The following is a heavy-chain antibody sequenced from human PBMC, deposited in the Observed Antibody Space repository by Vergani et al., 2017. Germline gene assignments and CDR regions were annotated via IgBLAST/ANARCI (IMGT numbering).Heavy chain of an antibody. CDR1: GFTFSSHG. CDR3: ARWGNEKRLDS. V-gene: IGHV3-33*01. D-gene: IGHD1-1*01. CDR2: IWYDGSNK. J-gene: IGHJ5*01. Sequence: QVQLVESEGGVVQPGRSLTLSCVASGFTFSSHGMHCVRQAPGKGLEWVAVIWYDGSNKYYGASVKGRFTISRDNSKNTLYLQMNSLRVEDTAVYYCARWGNEKRLDSWGQGTLVTVSS.